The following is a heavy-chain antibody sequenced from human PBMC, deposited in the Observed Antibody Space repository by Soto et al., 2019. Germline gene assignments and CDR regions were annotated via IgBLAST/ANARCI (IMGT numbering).Heavy chain of an antibody. CDR1: GFTFSSYH. J-gene: IGHJ6*02. Sequence: ASVKVSCEASGFTFSSYHIHWVRQAPGQGLEWRGIINLGCGSTNYRQKFQRRVTMTRDTSTSTVYMELSSLRSEDTAVYYCARVGRYCISNEPCYYYVYGMDVWGEG. CDR3: ARVGRYCISNEPCYYYVYGMDV. D-gene: IGHD2-15*01. V-gene: IGHV1-46*01. CDR2: INLGCGST.